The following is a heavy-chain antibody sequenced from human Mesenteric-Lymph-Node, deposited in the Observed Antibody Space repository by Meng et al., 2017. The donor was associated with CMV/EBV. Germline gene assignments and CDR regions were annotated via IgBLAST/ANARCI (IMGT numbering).Heavy chain of an antibody. CDR1: GGTFSRDA. CDR3: ARSAVAGDYFDY. D-gene: IGHD6-19*01. J-gene: IGHJ4*02. V-gene: IGHV1-69*05. CDR2: TIPIFGTA. Sequence: SVKVSCKASGGTFSRDALNWVRQAPGQGLEWMGGTIPIFGTANYAQKFQGRVTITTDESTSTAYMELSSLRSEDTAVYYCARSAVAGDYFDYWGQGTLVTVSS.